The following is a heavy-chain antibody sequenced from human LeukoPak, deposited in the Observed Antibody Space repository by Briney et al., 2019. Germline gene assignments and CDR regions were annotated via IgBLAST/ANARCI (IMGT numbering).Heavy chain of an antibody. V-gene: IGHV3-66*01. CDR1: GFTVSSNY. Sequence: GGSLRLSCAASGFTVSSNYMSWVRQAPGKGLEWVSVIYSGGSTYYADSVKGRFTISRDNSKNTLYLQMNSLRAEDTAVYYCARVLQSIAVASLSLYYYYGMDVWGQGTTVTVSS. CDR3: ARVLQSIAVASLSLYYYYGMDV. J-gene: IGHJ6*02. D-gene: IGHD6-19*01. CDR2: IYSGGST.